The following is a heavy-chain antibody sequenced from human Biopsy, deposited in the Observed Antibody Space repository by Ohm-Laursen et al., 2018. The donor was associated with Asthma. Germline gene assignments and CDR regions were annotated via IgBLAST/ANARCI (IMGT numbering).Heavy chain of an antibody. CDR2: ISGSGGST. CDR3: AKRGGYFDY. Sequence: LSLTCAASGFTFSSYAMSWVRQAPGKELEWVSAISGSGGSTYYADSVKGRFTISRDKSKNTLYMQMNSLRAEDTAVYYCAKRGGYFDYRGQGTLVTVSS. V-gene: IGHV3-23*01. J-gene: IGHJ4*02. D-gene: IGHD3-16*01. CDR1: GFTFSSYA.